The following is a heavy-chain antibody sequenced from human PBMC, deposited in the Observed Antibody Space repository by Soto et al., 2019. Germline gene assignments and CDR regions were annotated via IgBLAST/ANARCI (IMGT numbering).Heavy chain of an antibody. CDR3: ARKMAAAIDAFDI. J-gene: IGHJ3*02. Sequence: EVQLVESGGGLVKPGGSLRLSCAASGFTFSSYSMNWVRQAPGKGLEWVSSISSSSSYIYYADSVKGRFTISRDNAKNSLYLQMNSLRAEDTAVYCCARKMAAAIDAFDIWGQGTMVTVSS. D-gene: IGHD6-13*01. CDR1: GFTFSSYS. V-gene: IGHV3-21*01. CDR2: ISSSSSYI.